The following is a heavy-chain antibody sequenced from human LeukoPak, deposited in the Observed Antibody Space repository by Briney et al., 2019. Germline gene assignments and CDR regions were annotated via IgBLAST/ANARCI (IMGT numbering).Heavy chain of an antibody. CDR1: GFTFSSYG. J-gene: IGHJ4*02. Sequence: GGSLRLSCAASGFTFSSYGMHWVRQAPGKGLEWVAFIRYDGSNKYYADSVKGRFTISRDNSRNTLYLQMNSLRAEDTAVYYCAKELLSNSSAFDYWGQGTLVTVSS. CDR3: AKELLSNSSAFDY. D-gene: IGHD2-2*01. CDR2: IRYDGSNK. V-gene: IGHV3-30*02.